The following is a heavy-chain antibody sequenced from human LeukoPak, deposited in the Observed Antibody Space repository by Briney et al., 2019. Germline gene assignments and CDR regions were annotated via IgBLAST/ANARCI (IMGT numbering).Heavy chain of an antibody. J-gene: IGHJ4*02. V-gene: IGHV3-9*01. Sequence: GRSLRLSCAASGFTFDDYAMHWVRHAPGKGLEWVSGISWNSGSIGYADSVKGRFTISRDNAKNSLYLQMNSLRAEDTALYYCAKDSSGYYSNFDYWGQGTLVTVSS. CDR3: AKDSSGYYSNFDY. CDR1: GFTFDDYA. D-gene: IGHD3-22*01. CDR2: ISWNSGSI.